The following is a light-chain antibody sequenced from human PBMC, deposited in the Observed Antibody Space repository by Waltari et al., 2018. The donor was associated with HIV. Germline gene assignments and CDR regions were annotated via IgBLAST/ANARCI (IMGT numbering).Light chain of an antibody. CDR3: NSRDSSVNDVV. V-gene: IGLV3-19*01. CDR2: GKN. J-gene: IGLJ2*01. CDR1: SLRTFY. Sequence: SSELTQDPTVSVALGHSVTITCRGDSLRTFYASWYQQKPGQAPILVIYGKNYWPSGIPDRFSGSSSGNTASLTITGAQAEDEAEYFCNSRDSSVNDVVFGGGTKLTVL.